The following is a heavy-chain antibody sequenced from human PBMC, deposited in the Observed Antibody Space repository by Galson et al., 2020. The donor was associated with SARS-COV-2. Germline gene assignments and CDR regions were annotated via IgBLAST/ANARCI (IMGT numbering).Heavy chain of an antibody. V-gene: IGHV1-2*02. CDR3: ARGSSSSEDFDY. Sequence: ASVKVSCKASGYTFIGYYMHWMRQAPGQGLEWMGWINPNSGGTKYAQKFQGRVTMTRDTSIRTAYMELTSLRSDDTALYYCARGSSSSEDFDYWGQGTLVTVSS. D-gene: IGHD6-6*01. CDR2: INPNSGGT. J-gene: IGHJ4*02. CDR1: GYTFIGYY.